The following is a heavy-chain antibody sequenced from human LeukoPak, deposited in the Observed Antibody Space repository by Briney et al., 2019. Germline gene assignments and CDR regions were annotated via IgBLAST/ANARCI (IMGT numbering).Heavy chain of an antibody. J-gene: IGHJ4*02. CDR2: IYSSGTT. CDR1: GGSTNNYY. V-gene: IGHV4-4*07. CDR3: ARELGGSGPFDY. Sequence: SETLSLTCTVSGGSTNNYYWSWIRQPAGKGLEWIGRIYSSGTTDYNPPLKSRVTMSVDTSKNQFSLKLSSVTAADTAVYYCARELGGSGPFDYWGQGTLVTVSS. D-gene: IGHD2-15*01.